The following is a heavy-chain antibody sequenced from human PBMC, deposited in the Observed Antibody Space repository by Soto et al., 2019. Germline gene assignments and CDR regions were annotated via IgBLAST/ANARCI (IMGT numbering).Heavy chain of an antibody. CDR1: GFTFRNYA. CDR2: VSNSGGAS. D-gene: IGHD3-10*02. V-gene: IGHV3-23*01. Sequence: EVVLLESGGGVVQPGGSLRLSCAASGFTFRNYAMTWVRQAPGKGLGWVSSVSNSGGASYYADSVKGRFTISRHKSKNALYLHMNRLSAEDTAVYYCAKERLLVGPLGSYVGGQGTLVTVSS. CDR3: AKERLLVGPLGSYV. J-gene: IGHJ3*01.